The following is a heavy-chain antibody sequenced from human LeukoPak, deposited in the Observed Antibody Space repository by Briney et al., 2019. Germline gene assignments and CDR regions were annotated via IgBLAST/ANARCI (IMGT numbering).Heavy chain of an antibody. Sequence: GGSLRLSCADSGFTFSRHTMNWVRQAPGKGLEWISYISSSSDIIFYADSVKGRFTISRDNAKNSLYLQMNSLRAEDTAVYYCARDGGLWFGELLFDYWGQGTLVTVSS. CDR3: ARDGGLWFGELLFDY. CDR1: GFTFSRHT. CDR2: ISSSSDII. J-gene: IGHJ4*02. D-gene: IGHD3-10*01. V-gene: IGHV3-48*04.